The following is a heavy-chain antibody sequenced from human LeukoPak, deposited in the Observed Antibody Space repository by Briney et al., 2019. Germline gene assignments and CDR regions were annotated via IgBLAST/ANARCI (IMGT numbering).Heavy chain of an antibody. CDR2: ISAYNGNT. J-gene: IGHJ5*02. D-gene: IGHD6-19*01. Sequence: GASVKVSCKASGYIFPSYGITWVRQAPGQGLEWMGWISAYNGNTNYAQKFQGRVTMTTDTSTSTAYVELRSLRSDDTAVYYCARGGWYGYFDPWGQGTLVTVSS. CDR3: ARGGWYGYFDP. V-gene: IGHV1-18*01. CDR1: GYIFPSYG.